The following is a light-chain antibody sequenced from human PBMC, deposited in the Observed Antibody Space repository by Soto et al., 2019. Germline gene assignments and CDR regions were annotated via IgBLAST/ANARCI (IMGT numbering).Light chain of an antibody. Sequence: DIQLTQSPSFLSASVGDRVTMTCRASQGISTYLAWYQQKPGKAPKLLIYAASTLQSGVPSRFSGSGSGTDFTLTISSLQPEDFATYYCQQSYSPPPITFGQGTRLEIK. CDR2: AAS. CDR3: QQSYSPPPIT. V-gene: IGKV1-9*01. CDR1: QGISTY. J-gene: IGKJ5*01.